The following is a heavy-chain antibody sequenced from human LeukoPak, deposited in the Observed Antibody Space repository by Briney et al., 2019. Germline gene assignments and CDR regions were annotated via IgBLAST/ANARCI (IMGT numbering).Heavy chain of an antibody. V-gene: IGHV1-69*05. J-gene: IGHJ6*03. Sequence: SVKVSCKASGGTFSSYAISWVRQAPGQGLEWMGGIIPIFGTANYAQKFQGRVTITTDESTSTAYMELSSLRSEDTAVYYCATAWGSYDFWSGYLRDYYYYYYMDVWGKGTTVTVSS. CDR3: ATAWGSYDFWSGYLRDYYYYYYMDV. D-gene: IGHD3-3*01. CDR2: IIPIFGTA. CDR1: GGTFSSYA.